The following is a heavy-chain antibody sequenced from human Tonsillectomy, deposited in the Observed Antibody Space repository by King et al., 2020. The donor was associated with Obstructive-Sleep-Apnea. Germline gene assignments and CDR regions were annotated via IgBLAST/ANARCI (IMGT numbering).Heavy chain of an antibody. J-gene: IGHJ1*01. CDR1: GGSVSSGSYY. Sequence: VQLQESGPGLVKPSETLSLTCTVSGGSVSSGSYYWSWIRQPPGKGLEWSGYIYYSGSTNYNPSLKSRITISVDTSKNQLSLKLSAVTAADTAVYYCARAPWWEPRSEYFQPWDQGTLVTVSS. CDR2: IYYSGST. D-gene: IGHD2-15*01. V-gene: IGHV4-61*01. CDR3: ARAPWWEPRSEYFQP.